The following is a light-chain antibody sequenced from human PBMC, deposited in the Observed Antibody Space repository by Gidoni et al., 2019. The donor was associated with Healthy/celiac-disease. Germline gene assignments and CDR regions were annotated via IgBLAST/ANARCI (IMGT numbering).Light chain of an antibody. CDR1: QSVSSN. J-gene: IGKJ2*01. Sequence: EIVMTQSPATLSVSPGERATLSFRASQSVSSNLAWDQQIPVQAPRLLIYGASIRATGIPARFSGIGSGTEFTLTISILQSEDFAVYYFQQYNNWPPGYTFGQGTKLEIK. CDR2: GAS. V-gene: IGKV3D-15*03. CDR3: QQYNNWPPGYT.